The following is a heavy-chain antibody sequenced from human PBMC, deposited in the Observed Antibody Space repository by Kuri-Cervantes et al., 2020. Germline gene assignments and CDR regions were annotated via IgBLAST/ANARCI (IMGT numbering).Heavy chain of an antibody. CDR2: IYYSGST. CDR1: GGSISSYY. D-gene: IGHD3-10*01. J-gene: IGHJ6*02. V-gene: IGHV4-59*12. Sequence: ESLKISCTVSGGSISSYYWSWIRQPPGKGLEWIGYIYYSGSTNYNPSLKSRVTISVDTSKNQFSLKLSSVTAADTAVYYCASQEGGFGELLGWGYYYGMDVWGQGTTVTVSS. CDR3: ASQEGGFGELLGWGYYYGMDV.